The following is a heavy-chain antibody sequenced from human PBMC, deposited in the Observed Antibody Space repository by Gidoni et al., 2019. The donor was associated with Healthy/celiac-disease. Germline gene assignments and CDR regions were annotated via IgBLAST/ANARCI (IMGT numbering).Heavy chain of an antibody. V-gene: IGHV3-23*01. CDR3: AKVSGDEVAVAGTFRFDP. D-gene: IGHD6-19*01. CDR2: ISGSGGST. CDR1: GFTFSSYA. J-gene: IGHJ5*02. Sequence: EVQLLESGGGLVQPGGSLRLSCAASGFTFSSYAMSWVRQAPGKGLEWVSAISGSGGSTYYADSVKGRFTISRDNSKNTLYLQMNSLRAEDTAVYYCAKVSGDEVAVAGTFRFDPWGQGTLVTVSS.